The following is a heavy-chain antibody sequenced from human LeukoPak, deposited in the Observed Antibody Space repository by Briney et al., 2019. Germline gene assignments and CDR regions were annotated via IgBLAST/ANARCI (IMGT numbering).Heavy chain of an antibody. V-gene: IGHV3-30-3*01. CDR2: ISYDGSNK. CDR1: GVTLSSYA. Sequence: GGSPRLSCAASGVTLSSYAMHWVRQAPGKGLEWVAVISYDGSNKYYADSVKGRFTISRDNSKNTLYLQMNSLRAEDTAVYYCARGPRGGYNWFGPWGQGSLVTVSS. J-gene: IGHJ5*02. D-gene: IGHD3-10*01. CDR3: ARGPRGGYNWFGP.